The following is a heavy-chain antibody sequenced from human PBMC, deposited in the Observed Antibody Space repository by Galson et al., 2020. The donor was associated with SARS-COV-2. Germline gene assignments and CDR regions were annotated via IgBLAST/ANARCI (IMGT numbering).Heavy chain of an antibody. Sequence: SGPMLVKPTQTLTLTCTFSGFSLSTSGVGVGWIRQPPGKALEWLALIYWDDDKRYSPSLKSRLTIAKDTSKNQVVLTMTNMDPVDTATYYCAHSLRYLEWVQWAYWGQGTLVTVSS. CDR1: GFSLSTSGVG. J-gene: IGHJ4*02. CDR2: IYWDDDK. CDR3: AHSLRYLEWVQWAY. D-gene: IGHD3-3*01. V-gene: IGHV2-5*02.